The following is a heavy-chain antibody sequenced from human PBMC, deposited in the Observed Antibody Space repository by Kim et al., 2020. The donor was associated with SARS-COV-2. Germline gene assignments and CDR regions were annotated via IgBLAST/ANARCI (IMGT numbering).Heavy chain of an antibody. CDR1: GYSFTDYY. V-gene: IGHV1-2*02. CDR2: INPNNGGR. D-gene: IGHD2-15*01. Sequence: ASVKVSCKASGYSFTDYYIHWVRQAPGQGLEWMGWINPNNGGRMYSQKFQGRVTMTRDTSITTAYMELSRLRSDDTAVYYCARDVEGCSGGICYLGWFDPGGQGTLVTVS. CDR3: ARDVEGCSGGICYLGWFDP. J-gene: IGHJ5*02.